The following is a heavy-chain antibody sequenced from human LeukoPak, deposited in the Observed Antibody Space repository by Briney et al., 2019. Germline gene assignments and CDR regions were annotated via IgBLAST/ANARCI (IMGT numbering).Heavy chain of an antibody. J-gene: IGHJ4*02. D-gene: IGHD6-19*01. CDR1: GGSISSCY. CDR3: AREDIAVAGFFDY. V-gene: IGHV4-59*01. Sequence: PSETLSLTCTVSGGSISSCYWSWIRQPPGKGLEWIGYIYYSGSTNYNPSLKSRVTISVDTSKNQFPLKLSSVTAADTAVYYCAREDIAVAGFFDYWGQGTLVTVSS. CDR2: IYYSGST.